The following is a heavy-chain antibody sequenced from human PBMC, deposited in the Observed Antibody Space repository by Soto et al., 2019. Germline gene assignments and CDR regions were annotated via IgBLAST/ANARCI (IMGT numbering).Heavy chain of an antibody. D-gene: IGHD2-2*01. CDR2: INAGNGNT. CDR3: ARGQDIVVVPAAMLNWFDP. Sequence: ASVKVSCKASGYTFTSYAMHWVRQAPGQRLEWMGWINAGNGNTKYSQKFQGRVTITRDTSASTAYMELSSLRSEDTAVYYCARGQDIVVVPAAMLNWFDPWGQGTLVTVSS. J-gene: IGHJ5*02. CDR1: GYTFTSYA. V-gene: IGHV1-3*01.